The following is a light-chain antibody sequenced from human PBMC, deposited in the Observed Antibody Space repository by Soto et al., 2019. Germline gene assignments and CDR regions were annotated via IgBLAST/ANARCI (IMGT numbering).Light chain of an antibody. V-gene: IGLV4-69*01. CDR2: LNSDGSH. CDR1: SGHSSYA. CDR3: QTWGTGIHVV. Sequence: QPVLTQSPSASASLGASVKLTCTLSSGHSSYAIAWHQQQPEKGPRYLMKLNSDGSHSKGDGIPDRFSGSNSGAERYLTISSLQSEDEADYYCQTWGTGIHVVFGGGTKVTVL. J-gene: IGLJ2*01.